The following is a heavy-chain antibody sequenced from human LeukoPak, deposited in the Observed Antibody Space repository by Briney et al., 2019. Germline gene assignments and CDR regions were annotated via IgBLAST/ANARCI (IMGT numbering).Heavy chain of an antibody. CDR3: ARDIWFGEGYFDY. Sequence: GGSLRLSCAASGFTFSDYYMSWIRQAPGKGLEWVSYISSSSYTNYADSVKGRFTITRDNAKNSLYLQMNSLRAEDTAVYYCARDIWFGEGYFDYWGQGTLVTVSS. D-gene: IGHD3-10*01. V-gene: IGHV3-11*06. CDR2: ISSSSYT. CDR1: GFTFSDYY. J-gene: IGHJ4*02.